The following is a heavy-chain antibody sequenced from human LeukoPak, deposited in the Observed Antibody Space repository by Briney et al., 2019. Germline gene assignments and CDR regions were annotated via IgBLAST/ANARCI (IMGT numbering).Heavy chain of an antibody. J-gene: IGHJ4*02. CDR1: ALTFSSYA. Sequence: PGGSLRLSCAASALTFSSYAMSWVRQAPGKGLEWASSISGSGDNTYYTDSVKGRFTISRDNSKNTLYLQMDSLRAEDTAVYYCAKSVASRPYFDYWGQGTLVTVSS. CDR2: ISGSGDNT. V-gene: IGHV3-23*01. D-gene: IGHD6-6*01. CDR3: AKSVASRPYFDY.